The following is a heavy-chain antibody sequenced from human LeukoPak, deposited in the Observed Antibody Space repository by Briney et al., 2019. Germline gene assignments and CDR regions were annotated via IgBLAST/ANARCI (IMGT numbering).Heavy chain of an antibody. CDR3: ARARGLAWIAAAGHFDY. CDR1: GDSVSGNSAA. Sequence: SQTLSLTCAISGDSVSGNSAAWNWIRQSPSRGLEWLGRTYYRSKWYNDYAVSVKSRITINPDTSKNQFSLQLNSVTPEDTAVYYCARARGLAWIAAAGHFDYWGQGTLVTVSS. CDR2: TYYRSKWYN. V-gene: IGHV6-1*01. J-gene: IGHJ4*02. D-gene: IGHD6-13*01.